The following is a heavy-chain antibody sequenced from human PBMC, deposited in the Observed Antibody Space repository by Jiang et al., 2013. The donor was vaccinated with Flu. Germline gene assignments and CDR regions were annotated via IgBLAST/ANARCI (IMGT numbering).Heavy chain of an antibody. CDR1: GFTFSSYW. D-gene: IGHD3-16*01. CDR2: IKSDGSST. CDR3: AAELIGLGELFS. V-gene: IGHV3-74*01. J-gene: IGHJ4*02. Sequence: VQLVESGGGLVQPGGSLRLSCAASGFTFSSYWMHWVRQAPGKGLVWVSRIKSDGSSTSYADSVRGRFTISRDNAKNTLYLQLNSLRAEDTAVYYCAAELIGLGELFSWGQGTLVTVSS.